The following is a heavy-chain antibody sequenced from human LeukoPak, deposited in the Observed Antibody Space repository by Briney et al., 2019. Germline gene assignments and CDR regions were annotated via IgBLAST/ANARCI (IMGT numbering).Heavy chain of an antibody. CDR3: ARHRPHLPELPTDF. D-gene: IGHD1-26*01. J-gene: IGHJ4*02. V-gene: IGHV4-59*08. Sequence: SETLSLTCTVSGGSISSYYWSWIRQPPGKGLKWIGYIYYSGSTNYNPSLKSRVTISVDTSKNQFSLKLSSVTAADTAVYYCARHRPHLPELPTDFWGQGTLVTVSS. CDR2: IYYSGST. CDR1: GGSISSYY.